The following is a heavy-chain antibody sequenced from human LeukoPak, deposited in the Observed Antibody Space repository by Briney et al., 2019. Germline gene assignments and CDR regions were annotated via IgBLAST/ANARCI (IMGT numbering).Heavy chain of an antibody. CDR1: GFTFSSYA. Sequence: GGSLRLSCAASGFTFSSYAMHWVRQAPGRRPEWVAVMSYDGTNIFYSDSVKDRFTISRDNSKNTLFLQMNSLRAEDTAVYYCARDRESSSKGHFDYWGQGTLVTVSS. J-gene: IGHJ4*02. CDR3: ARDRESSSKGHFDY. D-gene: IGHD2-15*01. V-gene: IGHV3-30-3*01. CDR2: MSYDGTNI.